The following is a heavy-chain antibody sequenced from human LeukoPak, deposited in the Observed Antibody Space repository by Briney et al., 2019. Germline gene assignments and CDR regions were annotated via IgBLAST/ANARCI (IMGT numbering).Heavy chain of an antibody. CDR3: AKHKSYSSGWYCDY. Sequence: GGSLRLSCAASGFNFDAYAMHWVRQAPGKGLEWASLISGDGSGTYYADSVKGRFTISRDNSKNSLYLQMNSLRTEDSALYYCAKHKSYSSGWYCDYWGQGTLVTVSS. D-gene: IGHD6-19*01. J-gene: IGHJ4*02. CDR2: ISGDGSGT. V-gene: IGHV3-43*02. CDR1: GFNFDAYA.